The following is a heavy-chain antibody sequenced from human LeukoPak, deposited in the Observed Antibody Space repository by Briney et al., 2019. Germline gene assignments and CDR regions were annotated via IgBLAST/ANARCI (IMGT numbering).Heavy chain of an antibody. J-gene: IGHJ4*02. V-gene: IGHV3-48*04. CDR1: GFTFSTRS. CDR2: ISSSSDII. CDR3: ARSGGVRGYSYGFDY. Sequence: GGSLRLSCAASGFTFSTRSMNWVRQAPGKGLEWVSYISSSSDIIHYADSVKGRFTISRDNAKNSLYLQINSLRAEDTAVYYCARSGGVRGYSYGFDYWGQGTLVTVSS. D-gene: IGHD5-18*01.